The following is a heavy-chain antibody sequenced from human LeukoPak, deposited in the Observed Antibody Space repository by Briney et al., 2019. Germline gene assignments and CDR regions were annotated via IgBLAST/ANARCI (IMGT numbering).Heavy chain of an antibody. CDR3: ARAWKGPYYYDSSGLDY. Sequence: SQTLSLTCAISGDSVSSNSAAWNWIRQSPARGLEWLGRTYYRSKWYNDYAVSVKSRITINPDTSKNQFSLQLNSVTPEDTAVYYCARAWKGPYYYDSSGLDYWGQGTLVTVSS. J-gene: IGHJ4*02. CDR1: GDSVSSNSAA. V-gene: IGHV6-1*01. CDR2: TYYRSKWYN. D-gene: IGHD3-22*01.